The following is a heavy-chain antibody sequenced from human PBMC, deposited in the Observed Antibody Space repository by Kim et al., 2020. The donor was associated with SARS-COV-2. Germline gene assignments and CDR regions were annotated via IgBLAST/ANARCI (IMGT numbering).Heavy chain of an antibody. CDR3: LGQGTSSY. CDR1: GFSFNNQA. J-gene: IGHJ4*02. Sequence: GGSLRLSCAASGFSFNNQAISWVRQAPGKGLEWVSDIRASDVDTFYADSVKGRFTISRDTSKNTIYLQMNSLRVEDTAIYYCLGQGTSSYWGRGTPVSVS. D-gene: IGHD1-26*01. V-gene: IGHV3-23*01. CDR2: IRASDVDT.